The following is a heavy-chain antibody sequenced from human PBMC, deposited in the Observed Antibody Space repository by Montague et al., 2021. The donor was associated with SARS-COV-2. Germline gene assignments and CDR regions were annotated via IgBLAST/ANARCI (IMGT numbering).Heavy chain of an antibody. CDR3: ALLGGVHTFGY. J-gene: IGHJ4*02. CDR1: GFTFSSYW. Sequence: SLRLSCAASGFTFSSYWMHWVRQAPGKGLVWVSRINSDGSSTSYADSVKGRFTISRDNAKNTLYLQMNSLRAEDTAVCYCALLGGVHTFGYWGQGTLVTVSS. D-gene: IGHD3-16*01. V-gene: IGHV3-74*01. CDR2: INSDGSST.